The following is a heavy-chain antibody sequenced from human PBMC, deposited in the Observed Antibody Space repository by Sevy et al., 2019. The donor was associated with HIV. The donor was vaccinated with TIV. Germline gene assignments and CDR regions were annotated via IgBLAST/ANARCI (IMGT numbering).Heavy chain of an antibody. CDR1: GDSISGGDYY. V-gene: IGHV4-30-4*01. D-gene: IGHD4-17*01. J-gene: IGHJ4*02. Sequence: SETLSLTCIVSGDSISGGDYYWSWIRQPPGKGLEWIGSIYYSGRTSYNPSLKSRVTISVDTSKNQFSLKWSSVTAADTAVYYCARFSTRTLTTWHYYFDYWGPGTLVTVSS. CDR3: ARFSTRTLTTWHYYFDY. CDR2: IYYSGRT.